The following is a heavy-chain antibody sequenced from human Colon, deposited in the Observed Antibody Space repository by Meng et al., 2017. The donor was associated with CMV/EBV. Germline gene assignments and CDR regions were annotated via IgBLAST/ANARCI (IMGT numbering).Heavy chain of an antibody. CDR3: ARTVDNFWSSYYPRYGMDV. D-gene: IGHD3-3*01. CDR1: GASVNTDNYY. V-gene: IGHV4-61*01. Sequence: SETLSLTCTVSGASVNTDNYYWSWIRQAPGKGLEFIGYVYYSGATNYNPSLESRVTISLHPSKTQFSLNVRSVTPADTAVYYCARTVDNFWSSYYPRYGMDVWGQGTTVTVSS. CDR2: VYYSGAT. J-gene: IGHJ6*02.